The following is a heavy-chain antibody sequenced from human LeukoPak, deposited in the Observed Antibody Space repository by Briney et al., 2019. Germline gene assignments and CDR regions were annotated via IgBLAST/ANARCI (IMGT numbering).Heavy chain of an antibody. CDR1: GYTFTDYT. J-gene: IGHJ4*02. V-gene: IGHV1-3*01. D-gene: IGHD3-22*01. CDR2: INGGSGNT. CDR3: ANPRYDSSGYYYVD. Sequence: APLKVSCKASGYTFTDYTMHWLRQAPGQRLDWMGWINGGSGNTKYTPEFQGRVTITRDTSASTAYMELSSLRSEDTAVYYCANPRYDSSGYYYVDWGQGTLVTVSS.